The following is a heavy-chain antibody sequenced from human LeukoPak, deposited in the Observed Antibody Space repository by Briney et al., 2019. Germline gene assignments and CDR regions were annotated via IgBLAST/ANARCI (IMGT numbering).Heavy chain of an antibody. J-gene: IGHJ5*02. Sequence: PSETLSLTCSVSGGSVRSDMSHWSWIRQPPGKGLEWIGYVHYSGSANYNPSLESRVTMSLDNSKNQFSLDLTSVTAADTAVYYCARDRTIAVAGTGWFDPWGQGTLVTVSS. CDR2: VHYSGSA. CDR3: ARDRTIAVAGTGWFDP. CDR1: GGSVRSDMSH. D-gene: IGHD6-19*01. V-gene: IGHV4-61*01.